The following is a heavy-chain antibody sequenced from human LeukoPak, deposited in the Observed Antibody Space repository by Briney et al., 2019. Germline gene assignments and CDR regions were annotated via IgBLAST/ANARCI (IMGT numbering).Heavy chain of an antibody. V-gene: IGHV3-30*02. Sequence: GGSLRLSCAAPGFTFSNYDMHWVRQAPGKGLEWVAFIQYSGSKKYYVDSVEGRFTISRDNSKNTLSVQMNSLRTEDTAVYYCAKGGRHGHSSYERGYFDFWGQGALVTVSS. CDR2: IQYSGSKK. CDR1: GFTFSNYD. J-gene: IGHJ4*02. CDR3: AKGGRHGHSSYERGYFDF. D-gene: IGHD2-15*01.